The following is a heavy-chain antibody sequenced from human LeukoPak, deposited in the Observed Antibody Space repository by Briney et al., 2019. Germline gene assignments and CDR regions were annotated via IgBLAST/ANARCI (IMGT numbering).Heavy chain of an antibody. J-gene: IGHJ4*02. CDR3: ARDGVVTMELDS. D-gene: IGHD3-3*01. V-gene: IGHV4-61*02. CDR2: IYPSGNT. CDR1: GESISNSRHY. Sequence: PSETLSLTCTVSGESISNSRHYWSWIRQPAGTGLEWIGRIYPSGNTNYNPSLKSRLTISLDTSKNQFSLNLKSVTAADTAMYYCARDGVVTMELDSWGQGTLVTVSS.